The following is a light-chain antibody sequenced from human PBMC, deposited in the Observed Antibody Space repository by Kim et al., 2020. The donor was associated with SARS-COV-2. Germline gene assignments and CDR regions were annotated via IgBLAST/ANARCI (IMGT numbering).Light chain of an antibody. V-gene: IGKV3-20*01. CDR2: GAS. J-gene: IGKJ1*01. Sequence: ENVLTQSPGTLSLSPGERATLSCRASQSVSSSYLAWYQQKPGQAPRLLIYGASSRATGIPDRFSGSGSGTDFTLTISRLEPEDFAVYYYQQYGRTFGQGTKVDIK. CDR3: QQYGRT. CDR1: QSVSSSY.